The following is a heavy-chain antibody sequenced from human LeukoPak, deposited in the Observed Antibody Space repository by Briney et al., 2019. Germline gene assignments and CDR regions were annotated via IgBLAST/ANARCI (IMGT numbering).Heavy chain of an antibody. J-gene: IGHJ5*02. D-gene: IGHD6-13*01. V-gene: IGHV1-46*03. Sequence: GASVKVSCKASGYTFTCYYMHWVRQAPGQGLEWMGIINPSGGSTSYAQKFQGRVTMTRDTSTSTVYMELSSLRSEDTAVYYCARPGYSSSWYVDWFDPWGQGTLVTVSS. CDR1: GYTFTCYY. CDR2: INPSGGST. CDR3: ARPGYSSSWYVDWFDP.